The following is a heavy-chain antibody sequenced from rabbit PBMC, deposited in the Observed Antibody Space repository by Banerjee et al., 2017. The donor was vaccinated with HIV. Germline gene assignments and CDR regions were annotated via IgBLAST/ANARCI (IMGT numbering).Heavy chain of an antibody. CDR1: GFDISGYH. V-gene: IGHV1S40*01. CDR3: ARDTYGWSGVAAFNL. CDR2: IAAESSDTT. D-gene: IGHD6-1*01. J-gene: IGHJ4*01. Sequence: LEESGGDLVKPGASLTLTCTASGFDISGYHMCWVRQAPGKGLEWIACIAAESSDTTYYANWARGRFTISKTSSTTVTLQMTSLTAADTATYFCARDTYGWSGVAAFNLWGPGTLVTVS.